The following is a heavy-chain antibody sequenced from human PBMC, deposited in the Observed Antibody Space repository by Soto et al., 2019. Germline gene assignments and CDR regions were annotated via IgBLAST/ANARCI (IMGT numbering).Heavy chain of an antibody. V-gene: IGHV4-59*01. D-gene: IGHD3-22*01. CDR3: ARHLHYYDSSGYYKYYFDY. CDR2: IYYTGST. J-gene: IGHJ4*02. Sequence: SEILSLTCTVSGGSIRSYYWRWIRQSPGKGLEWIGYIYYTGSTNYNPSLKSRVTISIDTSKKQFSLKLNSVTAADTAVYYCARHLHYYDSSGYYKYYFDYWGQGTLVTVSS. CDR1: GGSIRSYY.